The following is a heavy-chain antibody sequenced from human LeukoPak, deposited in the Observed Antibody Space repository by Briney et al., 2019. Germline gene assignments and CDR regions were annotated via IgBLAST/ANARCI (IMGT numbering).Heavy chain of an antibody. CDR3: AKISSH. V-gene: IGHV3-30*02. CDR2: IRYDGTTK. Sequence: GGSPRLSCVASGFIFSSFGMHWVRQAPGKGLEWVAFIRYDGTTKYYADSVKGRFTISRDNSRNTLYLEMNSLRAEDTAVYYCAKISSHWGQGTLVTVSS. J-gene: IGHJ4*02. D-gene: IGHD3-3*02. CDR1: GFIFSSFG.